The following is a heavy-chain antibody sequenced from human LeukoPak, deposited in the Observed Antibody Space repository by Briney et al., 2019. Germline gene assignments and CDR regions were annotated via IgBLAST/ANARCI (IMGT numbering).Heavy chain of an antibody. J-gene: IGHJ4*02. CDR3: AREGGTYGDYGGYFDY. Sequence: SVKVSCKASGGTFSSYAISWVRQAPAQGLEWMGGIIPIFGTANYAQKFQGRVTITADESTSTAYMELRSLRFDDTAVYYCAREGGTYGDYGGYFDYWGQGTLVTVSS. CDR2: IIPIFGTA. CDR1: GGTFSSYA. V-gene: IGHV1-69*01. D-gene: IGHD4-17*01.